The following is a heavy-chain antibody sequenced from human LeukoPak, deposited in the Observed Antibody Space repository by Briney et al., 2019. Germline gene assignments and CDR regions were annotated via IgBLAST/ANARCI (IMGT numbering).Heavy chain of an antibody. Sequence: GGSLRLSCAASGFTFSSYAMHWVRQAPGKGLEWVANIKQDGSEKYYVDSVKGRFTISRDNAKNSLYLQMNSLRAEDTAVYYCARGLDCSSTSCRYYYCYMDVWGKGTTVTVSS. CDR2: IKQDGSEK. V-gene: IGHV3-7*01. CDR1: GFTFSSYA. CDR3: ARGLDCSSTSCRYYYCYMDV. J-gene: IGHJ6*03. D-gene: IGHD2-2*01.